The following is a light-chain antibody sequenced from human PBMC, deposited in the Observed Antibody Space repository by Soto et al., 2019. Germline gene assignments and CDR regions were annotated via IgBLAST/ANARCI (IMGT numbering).Light chain of an antibody. CDR1: QSVQSS. V-gene: IGKV3-11*01. J-gene: IGKJ1*01. Sequence: EILLTQSPATLSWSPGERATLSWGASQSVQSSLDWFQKKPGQAPRLLMYDASNRATGIPARFSGSGYGTDFTLTISSMKYEDFAVYYCQQYNNWTQTFGHGTQVDIK. CDR3: QQYNNWTQT. CDR2: DAS.